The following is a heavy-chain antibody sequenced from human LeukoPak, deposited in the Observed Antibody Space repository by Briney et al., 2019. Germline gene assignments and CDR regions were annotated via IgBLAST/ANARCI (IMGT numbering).Heavy chain of an antibody. CDR3: AKKHDYGAPHDY. V-gene: IGHV3-23*01. CDR1: GFTFSSYA. D-gene: IGHD4-17*01. Sequence: QAGGSLRLSCAASGFTFSSYAMSWVRRAPGQGLEWVSVISGSGGSTYYADSVRGRFTISRDNSKNTLYLQMNSLRAEDTAVYYCAKKHDYGAPHDYWGQGTLVTVSS. J-gene: IGHJ4*02. CDR2: ISGSGGST.